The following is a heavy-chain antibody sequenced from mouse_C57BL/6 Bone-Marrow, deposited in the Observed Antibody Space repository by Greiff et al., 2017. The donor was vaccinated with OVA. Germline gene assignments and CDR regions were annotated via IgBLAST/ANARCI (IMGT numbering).Heavy chain of an antibody. CDR2: IDPETGGT. D-gene: IGHD4-1*01. CDR1: GYTFTDYE. CDR3: ERLNCYFDY. J-gene: IGHJ2*01. Sequence: QVQLQQSGAELVRPGASVTLSCKASGYTFTDYEMHWVKQTPVHGLEWIGAIDPETGGTAYNQKFKGKAILTADKSSSTAYMQRSSLTAEDSAVYFGERLNCYFDYWGQGTTLTVSS. V-gene: IGHV1-15*01.